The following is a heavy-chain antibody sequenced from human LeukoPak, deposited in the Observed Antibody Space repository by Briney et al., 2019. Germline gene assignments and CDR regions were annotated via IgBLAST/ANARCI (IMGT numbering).Heavy chain of an antibody. V-gene: IGHV4-59*12. CDR2: MSYIGIT. Sequence: SETLSLTCTVSGDSMRSYYWSWIRQPPGQGLEWIGYMSYIGITNYNPSLKSRVTISVDRSKNQVSLKLTSLTAADTAVYFCARGNIEAAQLHFDSWGPGTLVTVSS. CDR3: ARGNIEAAQLHFDS. CDR1: GDSMRSYY. J-gene: IGHJ4*02. D-gene: IGHD2/OR15-2a*01.